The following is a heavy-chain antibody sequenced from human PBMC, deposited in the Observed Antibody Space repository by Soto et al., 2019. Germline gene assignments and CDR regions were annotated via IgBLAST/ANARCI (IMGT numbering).Heavy chain of an antibody. Sequence: LRLSCAASGFTFRSYSMNWVRQAPGKGLEWVSYISISGTAIYYADSVKGRFTISRDDAKNSLYLQMNSLRDEDTSVYYCARDNGIAGSFDPWGQGALVTVSS. D-gene: IGHD6-13*01. V-gene: IGHV3-48*02. J-gene: IGHJ5*02. CDR3: ARDNGIAGSFDP. CDR1: GFTFRSYS. CDR2: ISISGTAI.